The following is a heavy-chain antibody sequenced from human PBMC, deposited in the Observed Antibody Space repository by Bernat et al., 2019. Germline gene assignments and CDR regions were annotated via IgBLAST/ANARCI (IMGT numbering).Heavy chain of an antibody. Sequence: QLVESGGGLVQPGGSLRLSCAASGFTFNSYSMHWVRQAPGKGLMSVSRISGDGTTTNYADSVKGRFTISRDNAKNTLYLQMNSLRADDTAVYYCTSLYCSTTRCYDSWGQGTLVTVSS. CDR3: TSLYCSTTRCYDS. J-gene: IGHJ4*02. V-gene: IGHV3-74*01. CDR2: ISGDGTTT. CDR1: GFTFNSYS. D-gene: IGHD2-2*01.